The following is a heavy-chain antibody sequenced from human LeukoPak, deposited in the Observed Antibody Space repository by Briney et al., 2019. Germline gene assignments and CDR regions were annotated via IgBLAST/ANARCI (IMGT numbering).Heavy chain of an antibody. CDR1: GGSISSSSYY. CDR3: ARVAIFGVVINPDYYYYYYMDV. J-gene: IGHJ6*03. Sequence: PSEALSLTCTVSGGSISSSSYYRGWIRQPPGKGLEWIGSIYYSGSTYYNPSLKSRVTISVDTSKNQFSLKLSSVTAADTAVYYCARVAIFGVVINPDYYYYYYMDVWGKGTTVTVSS. V-gene: IGHV4-39*07. CDR2: IYYSGST. D-gene: IGHD3-3*01.